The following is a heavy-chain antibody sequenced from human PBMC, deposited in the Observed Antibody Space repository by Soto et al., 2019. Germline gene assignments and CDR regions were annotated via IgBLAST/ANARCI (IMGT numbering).Heavy chain of an antibody. V-gene: IGHV3-53*01. CDR2: IFGGGTT. Sequence: EVQLEDSGGGLVQPGGSLRLSCAASEFTFRSYWMHWVRQSPGKGLVWVSVIFGGGTTHYSDSVKGRFTISRDNSKNTVFLQMNSLRVEDTAVYFCVRTSSYWGQGTRVIVSS. D-gene: IGHD2-2*01. CDR3: VRTSSY. CDR1: EFTFRSYW. J-gene: IGHJ4*02.